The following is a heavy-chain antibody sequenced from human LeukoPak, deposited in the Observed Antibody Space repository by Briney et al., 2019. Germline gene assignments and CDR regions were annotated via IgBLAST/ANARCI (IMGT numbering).Heavy chain of an antibody. J-gene: IGHJ4*02. CDR3: ARTYCSTTACPFDY. V-gene: IGHV4-59*08. D-gene: IGHD2-2*01. CDR2: IYYTGST. Sequence: PSETLSLTCTVSGGSISSYYWSWIRQPPGKGLEWLGFIYYTGSTNYNPSLQSRVTISVDTSKNQFSLKLTSVTAADTAVYYCARTYCSTTACPFDYWGQGTLVTVSS. CDR1: GGSISSYY.